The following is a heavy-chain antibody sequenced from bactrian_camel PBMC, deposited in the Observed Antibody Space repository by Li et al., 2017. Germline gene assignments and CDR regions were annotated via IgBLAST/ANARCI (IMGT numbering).Heavy chain of an antibody. D-gene: IGHD6*01. Sequence: DVQLVESGGGSVQAGESLRLSCVASGFAGSNLYMAWFRQAPGKEREGVAAIDTDGSTSCADSVKGRFTISQDNAKETVYLQMNSLKPEDTAMYYCAVDLYESRCGNWYAGYVEYWGQGTQVTVS. V-gene: IGHV3S10*01. CDR3: AVDLYESRCGNWYAGYVEY. CDR2: IDTDGST. J-gene: IGHJ4*01. CDR1: GFAGSNLY.